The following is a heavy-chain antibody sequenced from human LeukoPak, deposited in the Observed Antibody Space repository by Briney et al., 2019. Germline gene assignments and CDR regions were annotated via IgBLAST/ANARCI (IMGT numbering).Heavy chain of an antibody. Sequence: GGSLRLSCEASGFPFGSYVMSWVRQAPGKGLEWIAYINHNAEMIFYPDFVKGRFTISRDNAKSSLYLQMNALRYEDTAIYYCARDHDWAFDLWGQGTLVTISS. V-gene: IGHV3-48*02. D-gene: IGHD3-9*01. J-gene: IGHJ4*02. CDR1: GFPFGSYV. CDR2: INHNAEMI. CDR3: ARDHDWAFDL.